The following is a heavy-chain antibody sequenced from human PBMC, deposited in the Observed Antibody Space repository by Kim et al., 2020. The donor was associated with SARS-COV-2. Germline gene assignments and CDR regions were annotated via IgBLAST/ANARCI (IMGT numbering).Heavy chain of an antibody. V-gene: IGHV4-39*01. J-gene: IGHJ4*02. Sequence: KSRVTISVDTSKNQFSLKLRSVAAADTAVYYCARLPMITFGGVIAYYFDYWGQGTLVTVSS. CDR3: ARLPMITFGGVIAYYFDY. D-gene: IGHD3-16*02.